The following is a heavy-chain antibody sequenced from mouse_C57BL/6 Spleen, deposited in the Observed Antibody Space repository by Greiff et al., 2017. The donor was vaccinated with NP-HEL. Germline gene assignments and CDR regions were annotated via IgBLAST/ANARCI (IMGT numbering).Heavy chain of an antibody. CDR1: GYTFTSYW. V-gene: IGHV1-52*01. D-gene: IGHD3-2*02. Sequence: VQLQQPGAELVRPGSSVKLSCKASGYTFTSYWMHWVKQRPIQGLEWIGNIDPSDSETHYNQKFKDKATLTVDKSSSTAYMQLSSLTSEDSAVYYCASTAQATGYAMDYWGQGTSVTVSS. CDR2: IDPSDSET. J-gene: IGHJ4*01. CDR3: ASTAQATGYAMDY.